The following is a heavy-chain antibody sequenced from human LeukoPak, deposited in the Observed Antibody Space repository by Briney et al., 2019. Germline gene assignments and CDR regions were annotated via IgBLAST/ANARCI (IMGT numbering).Heavy chain of an antibody. CDR1: GYSFTSYW. V-gene: IGHV5-51*01. CDR3: ARLEGVGYCSSTSCYTFDY. J-gene: IGHJ4*02. D-gene: IGHD2-2*02. Sequence: GESLKISCKGSGYSFTSYWIGWVRQMPGKGLEWMGIIYPGDSDTRYSPSFQGQVTISADKSISTAYLQWSSLKASDTAMYYCARLEGVGYCSSTSCYTFDYWGQGTLVTVSS. CDR2: IYPGDSDT.